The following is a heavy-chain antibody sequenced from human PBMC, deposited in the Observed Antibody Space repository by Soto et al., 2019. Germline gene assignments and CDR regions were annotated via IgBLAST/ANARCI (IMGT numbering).Heavy chain of an antibody. CDR2: IIPIFGTA. CDR1: GGTFSIYA. V-gene: IGHV1-69*06. Sequence: SVKVSCKASGGTFSIYAISGVLQAAGQGLEWMGGIIPIFGTANYAQKFQGRVTITADKSTSTAYMELSSLRSEDTAVYYCASPNDAFDIWGQGTMVTVSS. J-gene: IGHJ3*02. CDR3: ASPNDAFDI.